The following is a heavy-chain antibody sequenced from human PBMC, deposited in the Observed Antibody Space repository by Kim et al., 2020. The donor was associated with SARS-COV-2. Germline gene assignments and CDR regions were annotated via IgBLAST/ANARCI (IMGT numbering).Heavy chain of an antibody. Sequence: SVKDRFTISRDNSRNTLYLHMNSLRADDSALYYCARGGVFYDDSSGYPFDLWGQGALVTVSS. V-gene: IGHV3-66*01. D-gene: IGHD3-22*01. J-gene: IGHJ4*02. CDR3: ARGGVFYDDSSGYPFDL.